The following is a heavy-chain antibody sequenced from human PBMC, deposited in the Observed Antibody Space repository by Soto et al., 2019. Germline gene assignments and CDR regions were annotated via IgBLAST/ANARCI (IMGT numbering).Heavy chain of an antibody. CDR2: INPNSGGT. CDR1: GYTFTGYY. CDR3: ASPYSSSWYPGVGY. D-gene: IGHD6-13*01. Sequence: GASVKVSCKASGYTFTGYYMHLVRQAPGQGLEWMGWINPNSGGTNYAQKFQGRVTMTRDTSISTAYMELSRLRSDDTAVYYCASPYSSSWYPGVGYWGQGTLVTVSS. V-gene: IGHV1-2*02. J-gene: IGHJ4*02.